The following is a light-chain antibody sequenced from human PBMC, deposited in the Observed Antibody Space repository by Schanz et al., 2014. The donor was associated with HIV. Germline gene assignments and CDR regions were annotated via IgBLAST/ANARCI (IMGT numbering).Light chain of an antibody. V-gene: IGKV1-5*03. CDR3: QQYNSYPWT. Sequence: DIQMTQSPSTLSASVGDRVTITCRASQSISSWLAWYQQKPGKAPKVLIYKASSLETGVPSRFSGSGSGTEFTLTISSLQADDSASYYCQQYNSYPWTFGQGTKVEIK. CDR2: KAS. J-gene: IGKJ1*01. CDR1: QSISSW.